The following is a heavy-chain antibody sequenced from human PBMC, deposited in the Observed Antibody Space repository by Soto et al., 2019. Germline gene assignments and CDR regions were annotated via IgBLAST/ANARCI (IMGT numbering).Heavy chain of an antibody. CDR3: ARGRYCLTGRCFPNWFDS. J-gene: IGHJ5*01. Sequence: SETLSLTCSVSGDSISSVDYFWAWIRQPPGQALEYIGYIYKSATTYYNPSFESRVAISLDTSKSQFSLNVTSVTAADTAVYFCARGRYCLTGRCFPNWFDSWGQGXLVTVYS. CDR2: IYKSATT. V-gene: IGHV4-30-4*01. CDR1: GDSISSVDYF. D-gene: IGHD2-15*01.